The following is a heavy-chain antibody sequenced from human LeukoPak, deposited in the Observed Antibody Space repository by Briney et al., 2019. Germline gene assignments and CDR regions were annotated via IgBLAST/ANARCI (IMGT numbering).Heavy chain of an antibody. CDR1: GSTFSSYA. D-gene: IGHD3-22*01. Sequence: GGSLRLSCAASGSTFSSYAMHWVRQAPGKGLEWVAVISYDGSNKYYADSVKGRFTISRDNSKNTLYLQMNSLRAEDTAVYYCARDFSRDSSDDYWGQGTLVTVSS. V-gene: IGHV3-30-3*01. J-gene: IGHJ4*02. CDR3: ARDFSRDSSDDY. CDR2: ISYDGSNK.